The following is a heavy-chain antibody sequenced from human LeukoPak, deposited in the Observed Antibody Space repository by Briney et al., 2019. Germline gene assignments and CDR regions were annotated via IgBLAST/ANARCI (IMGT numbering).Heavy chain of an antibody. CDR1: GFTFSSYA. CDR3: AKGDVVTAIFPLDY. J-gene: IGHJ4*02. Sequence: PGGSLRLSCAASGFTFSSYAMSWVRQAPGKGREWVSGISGSGGTTYYADSVQGRFTISRDNSKKTLFLQMSSLRAEDTAVYYCAKGDVVTAIFPLDYWGQGTLVIVSS. D-gene: IGHD5-12*01. V-gene: IGHV3-23*01. CDR2: ISGSGGTT.